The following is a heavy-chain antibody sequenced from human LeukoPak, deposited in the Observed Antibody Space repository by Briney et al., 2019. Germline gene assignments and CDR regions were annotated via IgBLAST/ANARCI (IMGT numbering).Heavy chain of an antibody. Sequence: GGSLRLSCAASGFTFSSYSMNCVRQAPGKGLEWVSSISSSSSYIYYADSVKGRFTISRDNAKNSLYLQMNSLRAEDTAVYYCARGLTMIVVVPDYWGQGTLVTVSS. J-gene: IGHJ4*02. CDR2: ISSSSSYI. CDR1: GFTFSSYS. CDR3: ARGLTMIVVVPDY. D-gene: IGHD3-22*01. V-gene: IGHV3-21*01.